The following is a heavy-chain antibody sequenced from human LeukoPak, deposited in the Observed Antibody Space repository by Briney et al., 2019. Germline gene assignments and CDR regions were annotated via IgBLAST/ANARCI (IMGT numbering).Heavy chain of an antibody. V-gene: IGHV4-59*01. J-gene: IGHJ5*02. CDR2: IYYTGST. CDR3: AXGGNYWPQWWFDP. CDR1: GGSISTYY. D-gene: IGHD1-26*01. Sequence: SETLSLTCTVSGGSISTYYWSWIRQPPGKGLEWIGYIYYTGSTSYNPSLKSRVTMSLDASKNQFSLELNSVTPADTAVYYFAXGGNYWPQWWFDPWGRGTLVSVSS.